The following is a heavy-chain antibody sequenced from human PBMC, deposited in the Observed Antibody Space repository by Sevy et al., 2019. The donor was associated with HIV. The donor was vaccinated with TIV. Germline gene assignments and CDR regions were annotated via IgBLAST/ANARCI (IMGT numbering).Heavy chain of an antibody. CDR3: VKEISRDPRYGNSPHFDY. Sequence: GGSLRLSCAASGFNFDNYAMHWVRQVPGKGLEWVSGISWNSGSIGYADSVKGRFTISRDNAKNSLYLQMNSLRAADTALYYCVKEISRDPRYGNSPHFDYWGQGTLVTVSS. CDR1: GFNFDNYA. CDR2: ISWNSGSI. J-gene: IGHJ4*02. V-gene: IGHV3-9*01. D-gene: IGHD2-15*01.